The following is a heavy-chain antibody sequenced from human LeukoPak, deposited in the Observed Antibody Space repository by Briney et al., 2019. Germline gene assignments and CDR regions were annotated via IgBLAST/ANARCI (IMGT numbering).Heavy chain of an antibody. Sequence: PSQTLSLTCTVSGGSISSGGYYWSWIRQPPGKGLEWIGYIYHSGSTYYNPSLKSRVTISVDTSKNQFSLKLSSVTAADAAVYYCARDGAIAVAGGLDYWGQGTLVTVSS. D-gene: IGHD6-19*01. V-gene: IGHV4-30-2*05. CDR2: IYHSGST. CDR3: ARDGAIAVAGGLDY. J-gene: IGHJ4*02. CDR1: GGSISSGGYY.